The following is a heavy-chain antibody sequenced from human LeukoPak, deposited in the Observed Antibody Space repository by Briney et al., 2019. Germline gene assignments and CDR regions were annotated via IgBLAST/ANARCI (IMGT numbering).Heavy chain of an antibody. J-gene: IGHJ4*02. CDR3: TTSPQWLEN. D-gene: IGHD6-19*01. CDR1: GFSFSHAW. CDR2: IQSETDGGTT. V-gene: IGHV3-15*01. Sequence: GGSLRLSCAASGFSFSHAWMTWVRQAPGKGLEWVGRIQSETDGGTTDYAAPVKGRFTISRDDSKNMLYLQMNSLKNEDTAVYYCTTSPQWLENWGQGTLVTVSP.